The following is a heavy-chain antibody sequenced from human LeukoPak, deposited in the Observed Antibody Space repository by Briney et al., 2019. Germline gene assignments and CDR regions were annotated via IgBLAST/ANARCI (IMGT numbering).Heavy chain of an antibody. D-gene: IGHD1-26*01. J-gene: IGHJ4*02. CDR2: ICSSSSYI. Sequence: GGSLRLSCAASGFTLSSHSMNWVRQAPGKGLEWVSSICSSSSYIYYVDSVKGRFTISRHNAKNSLYLQLNSLRAEDTVVYYCARNTDGSSLFDYWGQGTLVTVPS. CDR1: GFTLSSHS. V-gene: IGHV3-21*01. CDR3: ARNTDGSSLFDY.